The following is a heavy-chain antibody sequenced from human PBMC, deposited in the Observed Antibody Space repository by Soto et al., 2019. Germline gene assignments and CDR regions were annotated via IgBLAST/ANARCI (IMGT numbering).Heavy chain of an antibody. V-gene: IGHV1-18*01. CDR2: ITTDKGKT. CDR3: ATRSPAFDY. Sequence: QVQLVQSGPEVKKPGASVKVSCKTSGYTFTSYGITWVRQAPGQGLEGMGWITTDKGKTTYAQKFQGRVTMPTDISTSTAYMELRSLRSDDTAVYYCATRSPAFDYWGQGTLVTVSS. J-gene: IGHJ4*02. CDR1: GYTFTSYG.